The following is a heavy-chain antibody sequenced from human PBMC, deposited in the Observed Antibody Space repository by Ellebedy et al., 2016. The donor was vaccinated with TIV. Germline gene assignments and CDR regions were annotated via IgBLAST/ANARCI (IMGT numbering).Heavy chain of an antibody. D-gene: IGHD2-2*02. CDR3: ASGGCSSTSCYNGKDFDY. CDR1: GFTFSDYW. Sequence: GGSLRLXCAASGFTFSDYWMSWVRQAPGKGLEWVANIKQYGNEKYYVDSVKGRFTISRDNARNSLYLQMNSLRAEDTAVYYCASGGCSSTSCYNGKDFDYWGQGTLVTVSS. CDR2: IKQYGNEK. V-gene: IGHV3-7*01. J-gene: IGHJ4*02.